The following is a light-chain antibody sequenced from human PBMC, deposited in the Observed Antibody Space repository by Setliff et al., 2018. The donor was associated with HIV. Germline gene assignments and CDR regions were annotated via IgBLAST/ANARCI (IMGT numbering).Light chain of an antibody. V-gene: IGKV1-5*03. Sequence: DIQMIQSPSTLSASVGDRVTITCRASQSISTWLTWYQQKPGKAPKLLIYGASNLESGVPSRFSGSGSGTEFTLTISSLQPDDFATYYCQQYDSHFWTVGQGTKVDIK. CDR2: GAS. CDR1: QSISTW. CDR3: QQYDSHFWT. J-gene: IGKJ1*01.